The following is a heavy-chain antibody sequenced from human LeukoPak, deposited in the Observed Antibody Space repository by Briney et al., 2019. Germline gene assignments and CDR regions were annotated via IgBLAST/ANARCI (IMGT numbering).Heavy chain of an antibody. CDR1: GFTFSSFS. Sequence: GGSLRLSCAASGFTFSSFSMNWVRQAPGKGLEWVSSITSSSGYIYYADSVKGRFTISRDNAKNSLYLEMNSFRAEDTAVYYCARRGTAAAGFDYWGQGTLVTVSS. CDR3: ARRGTAAAGFDY. V-gene: IGHV3-21*01. D-gene: IGHD6-13*01. CDR2: ITSSSGYI. J-gene: IGHJ4*02.